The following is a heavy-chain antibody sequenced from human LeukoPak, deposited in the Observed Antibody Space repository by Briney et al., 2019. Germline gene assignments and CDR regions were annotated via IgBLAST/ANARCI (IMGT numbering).Heavy chain of an antibody. D-gene: IGHD3-22*01. CDR2: ISGSGDST. V-gene: IGHV3-23*01. CDR1: GFTFSSNG. J-gene: IGHJ6*03. CDR3: ARLMYYYDSSGPLSYYMDV. Sequence: PGGSLRLSCAASGFTFSSNGMSWVRQAPGKGLEWVSGISGSGDSTYYADSVKGRFTISRDNAKNSLYLQMNSLRAEDTAVYYCARLMYYYDSSGPLSYYMDVWGKGTTVTISS.